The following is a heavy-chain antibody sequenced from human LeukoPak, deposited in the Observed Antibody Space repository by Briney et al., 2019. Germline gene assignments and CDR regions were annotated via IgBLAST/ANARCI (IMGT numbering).Heavy chain of an antibody. CDR2: IKQDGSEK. CDR3: AREASGSLYYYYYGMDV. V-gene: IGHV3-7*05. J-gene: IGHJ6*02. CDR1: GFTYSSYL. D-gene: IGHD1-26*01. Sequence: GGPLRLSCAASGFTYSSYLMRWVRPAPGKGLEWVANIKQDGSEKHYVDSVKGRFTISRDHAKNSLYLQMNSLRAEDTAVYYCAREASGSLYYYYYGMDVWGQGTTVTVSS.